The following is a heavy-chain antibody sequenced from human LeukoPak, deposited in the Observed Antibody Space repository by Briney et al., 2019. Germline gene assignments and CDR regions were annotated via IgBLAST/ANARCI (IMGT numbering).Heavy chain of an antibody. Sequence: SETLSLTCTVSGGSISSYYWSWIRQPAGKGLEWIGRIYTSGSTNYNPSLKSRVTMSVDTSKNQFSLKLSSVTAADTAVYYCARSPTYYYGSGTPETEHWGQGTLVTVSS. V-gene: IGHV4-4*07. CDR3: ARSPTYYYGSGTPETEH. CDR1: GGSISSYY. D-gene: IGHD3-10*01. CDR2: IYTSGST. J-gene: IGHJ4*02.